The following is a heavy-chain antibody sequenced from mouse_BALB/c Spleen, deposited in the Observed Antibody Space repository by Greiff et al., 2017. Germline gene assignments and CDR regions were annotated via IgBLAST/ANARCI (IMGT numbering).Heavy chain of an antibody. Sequence: EVQLVESGAELVKPGASVKLSCTASGFNIKDTYMNWVKQSPEQGLEWIGRIDPANGNTKYDPKFQGKATITADTSSNTAYLQLSSLTSEDTAVYYCARRVATRNAMDYWGQGTSVTVSS. CDR2: IDPANGNT. CDR3: ARRVATRNAMDY. D-gene: IGHD1-1*02. V-gene: IGHV14-3*02. J-gene: IGHJ4*01. CDR1: GFNIKDTY.